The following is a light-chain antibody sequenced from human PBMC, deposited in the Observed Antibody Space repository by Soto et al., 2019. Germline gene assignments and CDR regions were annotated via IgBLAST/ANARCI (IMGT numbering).Light chain of an antibody. Sequence: DIQMTQSPSTLSASIGDRVTITCRASQSVSNWLAWYQQKPGKAPKLLIYKASSLESGVPSTFSGSESGTAFTLTISSLRPDDFATYFCQQYSNYPYTFGQGTNLEIK. V-gene: IGKV1-5*03. CDR3: QQYSNYPYT. CDR1: QSVSNW. CDR2: KAS. J-gene: IGKJ2*01.